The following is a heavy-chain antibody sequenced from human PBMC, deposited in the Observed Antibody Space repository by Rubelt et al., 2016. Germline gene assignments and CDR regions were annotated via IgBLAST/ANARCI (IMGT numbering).Heavy chain of an antibody. D-gene: IGHD3-16*01. Sequence: QLQLQESGPGLVKPSETLSLTCTVSGGSISSSSYYWGWVRRPPGKGLEWIGYIYSSGSTNYNPSLKSRVTISVDTAKNQLSLRLGSVTAADTAVYYCARQSGGAFDYWGQGTLVTVSS. V-gene: IGHV4-39*01. CDR3: ARQSGGAFDY. J-gene: IGHJ4*02. CDR1: GGSISSSSYY. CDR2: IYSSGST.